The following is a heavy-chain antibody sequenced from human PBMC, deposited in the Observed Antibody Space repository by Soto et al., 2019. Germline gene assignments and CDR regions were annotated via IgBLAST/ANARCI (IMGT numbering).Heavy chain of an antibody. CDR1: GGSISSGDYY. Sequence: SEILSLTCTVSGGSISSGDYYWSWIRQTPGKGLQWIGQINRSGSANYNPSLKSRVTISVHTSKSQFSLELSSVTAADTAVYYCARVPDRWGQGTLVTVSS. CDR2: INRSGSA. J-gene: IGHJ5*02. V-gene: IGHV4-30-4*01. D-gene: IGHD2-2*01. CDR3: ARVPDR.